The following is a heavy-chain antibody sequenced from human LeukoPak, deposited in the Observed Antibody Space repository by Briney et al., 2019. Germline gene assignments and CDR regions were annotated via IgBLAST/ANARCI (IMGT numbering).Heavy chain of an antibody. Sequence: PGGSLRLSCAASGFTFSSYSMTWVRPAPGKGLEWVSTIRSNGGDTYYADSVRGRFTISRDNSQNTLYLEMNNLRAEDTAVYYCAKGGYTTCFDPWGQGTLVTVSS. D-gene: IGHD2-15*01. J-gene: IGHJ5*02. CDR1: GFTFSSYS. CDR2: IRSNGGDT. CDR3: AKGGYTTCFDP. V-gene: IGHV3-23*01.